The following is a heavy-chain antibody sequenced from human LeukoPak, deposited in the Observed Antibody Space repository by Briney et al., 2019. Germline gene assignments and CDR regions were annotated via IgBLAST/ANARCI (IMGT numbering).Heavy chain of an antibody. CDR1: GGSITNNY. J-gene: IGHJ4*02. V-gene: IGHV4-59*05. Sequence: SETLSLTCTVSGGSITNNYWSWIRQPPGKGLEWIGSIYYSGSTYYNPSLKSRVTISVDTSKNQFSLKLSSVTAADTAVYYCASGDSPFDYWGQGTLVTVSS. CDR3: ASGDSPFDY. D-gene: IGHD4-17*01. CDR2: IYYSGST.